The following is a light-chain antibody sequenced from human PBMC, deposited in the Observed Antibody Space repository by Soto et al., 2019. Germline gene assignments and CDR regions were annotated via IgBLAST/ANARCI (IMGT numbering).Light chain of an antibody. Sequence: DIQMTQSPSTLSASVGDRVIITCRASQSTSNWLAWYQQKPGKAPKLLIYDASSLESGVPSRFSGSGSGTEFTLTISSLQPDDFVTYYCQQYNTNSWTFGQGTKVEIK. J-gene: IGKJ1*01. CDR2: DAS. CDR3: QQYNTNSWT. CDR1: QSTSNW. V-gene: IGKV1-5*01.